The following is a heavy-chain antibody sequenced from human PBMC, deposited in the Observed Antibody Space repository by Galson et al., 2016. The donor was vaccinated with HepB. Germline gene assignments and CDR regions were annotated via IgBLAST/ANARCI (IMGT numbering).Heavy chain of an antibody. D-gene: IGHD3-22*01. V-gene: IGHV4-31*03. CDR3: ARDRKYYDSRLDY. Sequence: TLSLTCIVSSGSISSSSYYWGWIRQHPGKGLEWIGYIYYSGSTYYNPSLKSRATISVDTSKNQFSLKLSSVTAADTAVYYCARDRKYYDSRLDYWGQGTLVTVSS. CDR1: SGSISSSSYY. J-gene: IGHJ4*02. CDR2: IYYSGST.